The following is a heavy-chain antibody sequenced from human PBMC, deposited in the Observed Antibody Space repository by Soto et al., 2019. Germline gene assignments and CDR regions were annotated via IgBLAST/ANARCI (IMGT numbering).Heavy chain of an antibody. V-gene: IGHV4-34*01. CDR1: GGSFSGYC. CDR3: ASVNITGRGDY. CDR2: INHSGST. D-gene: IGHD2-8*02. Sequence: QVQLQQWGAGLLKPSETLSLTCAVYGGSFSGYCWTWIRQPPGTGLEGIGEINHSGSTNYNPSLKSRATISVDTAKIQFSRKSTSVTAADTAVSDCASVNITGRGDYWGQGAPVPVSS. J-gene: IGHJ4*02.